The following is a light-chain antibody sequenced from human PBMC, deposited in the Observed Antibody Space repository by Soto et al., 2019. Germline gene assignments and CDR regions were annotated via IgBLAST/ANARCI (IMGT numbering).Light chain of an antibody. CDR3: SSYTTSSNYV. Sequence: QSVLTQPASVSGSPGQSITISCTGTSRDVGSYNFVSWYQQLPRKAPKLMIYEVSNRPSGVSNRFSGSKSGNTASLTISGLQAEDEADYYCSSYTTSSNYVFGSGTKVTVL. V-gene: IGLV2-14*01. CDR1: SRDVGSYNF. CDR2: EVS. J-gene: IGLJ1*01.